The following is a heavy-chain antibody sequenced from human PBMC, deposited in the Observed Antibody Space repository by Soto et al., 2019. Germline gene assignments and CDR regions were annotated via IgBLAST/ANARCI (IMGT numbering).Heavy chain of an antibody. CDR3: AKGPLDIVVVVADEPEDY. V-gene: IGHV3-23*01. CDR2: ISGSGGST. D-gene: IGHD2-15*01. CDR1: GFTFSSYA. J-gene: IGHJ4*02. Sequence: GGSLRLSCAASGFTFSSYAMSWVRQAPGKGLEWVSAISGSGGSTYYADSVKGRFTISRDNSKNTLYLQMNGLRAEETAVYYCAKGPLDIVVVVADEPEDYWGQGTLVTVSS.